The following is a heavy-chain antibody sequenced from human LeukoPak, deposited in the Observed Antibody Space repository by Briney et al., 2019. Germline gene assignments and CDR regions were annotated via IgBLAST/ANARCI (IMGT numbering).Heavy chain of an antibody. CDR3: AKDQDSSGYPDWFDP. Sequence: GGSLRLSCAASGFTVSSNYMSWVRQAPGKGLEWVSVIYSGGSTYYADSVKGRFTISRDNSKNTLYLQMNSLRAEDTAVYYCAKDQDSSGYPDWFDPWGQGTLVTVSS. CDR2: IYSGGST. D-gene: IGHD3-22*01. J-gene: IGHJ5*02. V-gene: IGHV3-66*01. CDR1: GFTVSSNY.